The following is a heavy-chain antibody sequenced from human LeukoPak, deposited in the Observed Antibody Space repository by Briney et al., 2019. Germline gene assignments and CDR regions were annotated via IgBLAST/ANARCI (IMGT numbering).Heavy chain of an antibody. D-gene: IGHD3-16*01. CDR2: ISGSGGST. CDR3: AKDRDDYVWGSLV. Sequence: GGSLRLSCAGSGFTFSTYAMSWVRQAPGKGLEWVSSISGSGGSTYYADSVKGRFTISRDNSKNTLFLQMNSLRVEDTAVYYCAKDRDDYVWGSLVWGQGTLVTVPS. V-gene: IGHV3-23*01. J-gene: IGHJ4*02. CDR1: GFTFSTYA.